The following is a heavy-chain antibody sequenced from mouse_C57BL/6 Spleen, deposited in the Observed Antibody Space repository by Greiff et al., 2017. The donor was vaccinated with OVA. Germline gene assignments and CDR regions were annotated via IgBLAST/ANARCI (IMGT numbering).Heavy chain of an antibody. J-gene: IGHJ4*01. V-gene: IGHV1-54*01. CDR2: INPGRGGT. D-gene: IGHD1-1*01. Sequence: VQLQQSGAELVRPGTSVKVSCKASGYAFTNYLIEWVKQRPGQGLEWIGVINPGRGGTNYNEKFKGKATLTADKSSSTAYMQLSSLTSEDSAVYFCARGTTVVATGMDYWGQGTSVTVSS. CDR1: GYAFTNYL. CDR3: ARGTTVVATGMDY.